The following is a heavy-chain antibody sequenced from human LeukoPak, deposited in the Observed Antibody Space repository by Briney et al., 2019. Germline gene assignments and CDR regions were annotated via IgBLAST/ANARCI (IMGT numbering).Heavy chain of an antibody. D-gene: IGHD5-18*01. CDR3: AKGYSYGYGYYMDV. CDR1: GFTFSSYA. CDR2: ISGSGGST. J-gene: IGHJ6*03. V-gene: IGHV3-23*01. Sequence: PGGSLRLSCAASGFTFSSYAMSWVRQAPGKGLEWVSAISGSGGSTYYADSVKGRFTISRDNSKNTLYLQMNSLRAEDTAVYYCAKGYSYGYGYYMDVTGKGTTVSVSS.